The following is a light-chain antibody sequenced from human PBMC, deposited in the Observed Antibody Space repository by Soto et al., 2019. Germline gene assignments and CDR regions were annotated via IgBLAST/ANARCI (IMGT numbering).Light chain of an antibody. V-gene: IGLV2-23*01. Sequence: QSALTQPASVSGSPGQSITISCTGTSSDVGTYNLVSWYQQHPGKAPKLMIFEGSKRPSGVSNRFSGSKSGNTASLTISGLQAEDEADYYCFSYARSSTYVFGTVTKLTVL. CDR2: EGS. J-gene: IGLJ1*01. CDR1: SSDVGTYNL. CDR3: FSYARSSTYV.